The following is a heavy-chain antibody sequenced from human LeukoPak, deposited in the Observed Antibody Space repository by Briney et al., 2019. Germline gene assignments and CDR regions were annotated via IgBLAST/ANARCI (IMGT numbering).Heavy chain of an antibody. CDR3: AREGCSTSNCHVIGDDKWFDP. D-gene: IGHD2-2*01. J-gene: IGHJ5*02. Sequence: ASVKVSCKASGYIFTAYHMHWVRQAPGQGLEWVGWINPYSGGTKYALKFQGRVTLTTDTSISTAYMDLSRLTSDDTAVYYCAREGCSTSNCHVIGDDKWFDPWGQGTLVTVSS. V-gene: IGHV1-2*02. CDR2: INPYSGGT. CDR1: GYIFTAYH.